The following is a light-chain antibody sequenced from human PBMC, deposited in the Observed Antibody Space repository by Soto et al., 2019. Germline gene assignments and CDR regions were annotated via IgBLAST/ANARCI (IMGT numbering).Light chain of an antibody. CDR1: QSVSSSY. CDR2: GAS. V-gene: IGKV3-20*01. CDR3: QQYGSSPRGIT. J-gene: IGKJ3*01. Sequence: EIVLTQSPGTLSLSPGERATLSCRASQSVSSSYLAWYQQKPGQAPRLLIYGASSRATGIPDRFSGSGSGTDFTLTISRLEPEDFAVYYCQQYGSSPRGITFGPGTKVD.